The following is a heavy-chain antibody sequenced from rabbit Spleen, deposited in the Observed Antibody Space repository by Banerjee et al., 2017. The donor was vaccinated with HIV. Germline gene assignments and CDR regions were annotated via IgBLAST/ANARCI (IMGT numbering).Heavy chain of an antibody. V-gene: IGHV1S45*01. CDR1: GFSFSSSYY. D-gene: IGHD1-1*01. J-gene: IGHJ6*01. CDR3: ARDTSSSFSSYGMDL. Sequence: QEQLVESGGGLVQPEGSLTLTCTASGFSFSSSYYMCWVRQAPGKGLELIACIDTSSVNTADATWAKGRFTISKTSSTTVTLQVTRLTAADTATYFCARDTSSSFSSYGMDLWGPGTLVTVS. CDR2: IDTSSVNT.